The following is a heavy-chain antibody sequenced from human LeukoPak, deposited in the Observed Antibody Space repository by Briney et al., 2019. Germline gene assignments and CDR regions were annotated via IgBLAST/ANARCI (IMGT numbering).Heavy chain of an antibody. J-gene: IGHJ4*02. CDR1: GGSFSGYY. D-gene: IGHD5-24*01. V-gene: IGHV4-34*01. Sequence: SETLSLTCAVYGGSFSGYYWSWIRQPPGKGLEWIGSIYHSGSTYYNPSLKSRVTISVDTSKNQFSLKLSSVTAADTAVYYCARVNREMATITPWGQGTLVTVSS. CDR2: IYHSGST. CDR3: ARVNREMATITP.